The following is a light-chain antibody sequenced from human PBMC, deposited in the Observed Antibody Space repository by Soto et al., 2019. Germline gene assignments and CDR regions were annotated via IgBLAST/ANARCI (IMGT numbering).Light chain of an antibody. Sequence: DIVMTQSPDSLTLSLGERATINCKSSQSVFSRFRNKNYLGWFQQKPGQTPRLLIYWASTRESGVSDRFSGSGSGTDFTLTIDSLQAKDVAVYYCQQYYTTPTWTFGQGTKVDIK. CDR1: QSVFSRFRNKNY. CDR2: WAS. CDR3: QQYYTTPTWT. J-gene: IGKJ1*01. V-gene: IGKV4-1*01.